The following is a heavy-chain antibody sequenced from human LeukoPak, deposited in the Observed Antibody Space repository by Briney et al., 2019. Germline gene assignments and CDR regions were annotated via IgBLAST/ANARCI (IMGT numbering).Heavy chain of an antibody. J-gene: IGHJ4*02. CDR1: GYTFTSYG. CDR2: ITAYNDNT. V-gene: IGHV1-18*01. D-gene: IGHD3-10*01. CDR3: ARALLWFGEPSHVDY. Sequence: ASVKVSCKASGYTFTSYGISWVRQAPGQGLEWMGWITAYNDNTNYAQKLQGRVTMTTDTSTSTAYMELRSLRSDDTAVYYCARALLWFGEPSHVDYWGQGTLVTASS.